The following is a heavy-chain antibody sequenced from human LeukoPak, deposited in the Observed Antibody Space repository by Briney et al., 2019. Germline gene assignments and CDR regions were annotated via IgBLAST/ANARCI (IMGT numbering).Heavy chain of an antibody. Sequence: SETLSLTCTVSGGFISSYYWSWIRQPPGKGLGWIGYIYTSGSPNYNPSLKSRVTISVDTSKNQFSLKLSSVTAADTAVYYCARRRGAGATYFDYWGQGTLVTVSS. J-gene: IGHJ4*02. CDR2: IYTSGSP. D-gene: IGHD1-26*01. V-gene: IGHV4-4*09. CDR1: GGFISSYY. CDR3: ARRRGAGATYFDY.